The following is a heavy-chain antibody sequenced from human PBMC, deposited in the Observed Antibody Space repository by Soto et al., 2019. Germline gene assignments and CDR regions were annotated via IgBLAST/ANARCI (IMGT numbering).Heavy chain of an antibody. CDR1: GGSLSGYY. D-gene: IGHD6-13*01. J-gene: IGHJ1*01. Sequence: SETLSLTCAVYGGSLSGYYWSWIRQTPGKRLEWVGDINHGGSANYNPSLKSRVTFSLDPSKNQFSLKLSSVIAADTAVYYCARYSSSWSKYVQHWGRGTLVTVSS. CDR3: ARYSSSWSKYVQH. CDR2: INHGGSA. V-gene: IGHV4-34*01.